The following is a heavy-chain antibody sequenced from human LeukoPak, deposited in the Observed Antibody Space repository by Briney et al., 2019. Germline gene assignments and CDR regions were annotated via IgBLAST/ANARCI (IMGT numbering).Heavy chain of an antibody. CDR2: IHSSGNT. V-gene: IGHV4-39*01. D-gene: IGHD2-15*01. CDR3: ASFVLYSTGITCYADY. J-gene: IGHJ4*02. Sequence: SETWSLTCTVSGGSITSRNYYWGWIRQPPGKDLEWIGNIHSSGNTYYNPSLKSRVTISVDTSRNQFSLKLSSVTAADSAVYYCASFVLYSTGITCYADYWGQGTLVTVSS. CDR1: GGSITSRNYY.